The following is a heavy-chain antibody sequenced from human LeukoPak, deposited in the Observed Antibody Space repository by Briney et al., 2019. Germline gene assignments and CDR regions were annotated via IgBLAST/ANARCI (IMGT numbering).Heavy chain of an antibody. J-gene: IGHJ4*02. D-gene: IGHD2-2*01. V-gene: IGHV1-2*02. CDR2: INPNSGGT. Sequence: ASVKVSCKASGGTFSSYAISWVRQAPGQGLEWMGWINPNSGGTNYAQKFQGRVTMTRDTSISTAYMELSRLRSDDTAVYYCARDRGIVVVPAAPFYWGQGTLVTVSS. CDR1: GGTFSSYA. CDR3: ARDRGIVVVPAAPFY.